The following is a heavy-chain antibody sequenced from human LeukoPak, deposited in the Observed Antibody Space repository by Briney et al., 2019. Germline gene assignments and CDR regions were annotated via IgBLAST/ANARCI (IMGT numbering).Heavy chain of an antibody. CDR3: ARRIAVAGTEYGVFDY. D-gene: IGHD6-19*01. CDR1: GGSISSSNW. Sequence: SETLSLTCAVSGGSISSSNWWSWVRQPPGKGLEWIGEIYHSGSTNYNPSLKSRVTISVDKSKNQFSLKLSSVTAADTAVYYCARRIAVAGTEYGVFDYWGQGTLVTVSS. J-gene: IGHJ4*02. CDR2: IYHSGST. V-gene: IGHV4-4*02.